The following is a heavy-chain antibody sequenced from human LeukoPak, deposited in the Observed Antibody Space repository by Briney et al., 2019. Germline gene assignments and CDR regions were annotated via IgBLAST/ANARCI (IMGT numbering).Heavy chain of an antibody. J-gene: IGHJ4*02. CDR3: AREEDCPTSRCYGTVYFDY. V-gene: IGHV4-39*07. D-gene: IGHD2-2*01. CDR1: GGSISSSSYY. CDR2: IYYSGST. Sequence: PSETLSLTCTVSGGSISSSSYYWGWVRQPPGKGLEWIGSIYYSGSTYYNPSLKSRVTISVDKSKNQFSLQLNSVTPEDTAVYYCAREEDCPTSRCYGTVYFDYWGQGTLVTVPS.